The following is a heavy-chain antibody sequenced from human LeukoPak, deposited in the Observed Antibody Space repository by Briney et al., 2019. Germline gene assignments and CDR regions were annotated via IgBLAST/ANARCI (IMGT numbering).Heavy chain of an antibody. V-gene: IGHV3-23*01. CDR2: ISGSGGST. D-gene: IGHD4-17*01. J-gene: IGHJ4*02. CDR3: AKDRPSGDYGGINYFDY. Sequence: GGFLRLSCAASGFTFSSCAMTWVRQAPGKGLEWVSAISGSGGSTFNADSVKGRFTISRDDSKNTLYLQMNSLRAEDTAVYYCAKDRPSGDYGGINYFDYWGQGTLVTVSS. CDR1: GFTFSSCA.